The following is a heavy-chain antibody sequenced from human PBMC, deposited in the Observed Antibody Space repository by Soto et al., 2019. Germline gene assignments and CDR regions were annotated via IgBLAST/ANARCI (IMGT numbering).Heavy chain of an antibody. CDR3: AKNGQLPYYYYGMDV. V-gene: IGHV1-24*01. CDR1: GYTLTELS. CDR2: FDPEDGET. Sequence: GASVKVSCKVSGYTLTELSIHWVRQAPGKGLEWMGGFDPEDGETIYAQKFQGRVTMTEDTSIDTAYMELSSLTSDDTAIYYCAKNGQLPYYYYGMDVWGQGTTVTVS. D-gene: IGHD1-1*01. J-gene: IGHJ6*02.